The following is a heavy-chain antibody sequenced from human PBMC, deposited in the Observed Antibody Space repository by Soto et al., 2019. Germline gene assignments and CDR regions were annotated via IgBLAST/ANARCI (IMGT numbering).Heavy chain of an antibody. Sequence: QVQLVQSGPEVKMPGASVKVSCKTSGYIFTAYGLAWLRQAPGQRPEWMGWVSTNDDRTNYAQKFQGRVTMTTDRSTTTTSMVLRSLRPYDTAVYYCARELNTESSAYYSFAFWGQGTLVTVSS. CDR3: ARELNTESSAYYSFAF. J-gene: IGHJ4*02. CDR2: VSTNDDRT. D-gene: IGHD3-22*01. V-gene: IGHV1-18*01. CDR1: GYIFTAYG.